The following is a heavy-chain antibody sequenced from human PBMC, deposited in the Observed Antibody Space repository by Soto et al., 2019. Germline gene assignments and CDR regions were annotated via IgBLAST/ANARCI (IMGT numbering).Heavy chain of an antibody. CDR3: ARDNRDCSAFNCYNPGRVFGLDV. CDR1: GFNFNNYN. CDR2: ISFDGTTD. D-gene: IGHD2-15*01. Sequence: PGGSLRLSCVASGFNFNNYNLHWVRQAPSNSLESVAAISFDGTTDYYADSVKGRFTVSRDNFKNILSLQMDSLRPEDTAVYYCARDNRDCSAFNCYNPGRVFGLDVWGQGTTVTVSS. J-gene: IGHJ6*02. V-gene: IGHV3-30-3*01.